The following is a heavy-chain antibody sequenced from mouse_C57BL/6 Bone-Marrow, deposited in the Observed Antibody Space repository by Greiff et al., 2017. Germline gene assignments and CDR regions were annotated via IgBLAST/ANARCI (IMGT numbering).Heavy chain of an antibody. J-gene: IGHJ4*01. CDR3: ARKSSFLSFRDD. CDR2: ISSGSSTI. D-gene: IGHD6-1*01. Sequence: EVKLQESGGGLVKPGGSLKLSCAASGFTFSDYGMHWVRQAPEKGLEWVAYISSGSSTIYYADTVKGRVTISRDNAKNTLFLQMHSLRSEDTAMYYCARKSSFLSFRDDWGQGTTVTVSS. V-gene: IGHV5-17*01. CDR1: GFTFSDYG.